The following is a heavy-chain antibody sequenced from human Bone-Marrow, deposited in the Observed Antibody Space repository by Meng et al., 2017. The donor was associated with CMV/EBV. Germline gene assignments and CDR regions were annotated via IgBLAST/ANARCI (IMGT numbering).Heavy chain of an antibody. V-gene: IGHV3-30*02. J-gene: IGHJ4*02. CDR2: IRYDGGRT. D-gene: IGHD3-22*01. CDR3: AKAPYEYDSSGYDY. CDR1: GFRFNNYG. Sequence: GGSLRLSCAASGFRFNNYGMHWFRQAPGKGLEWVTFIRYDGGRTFYADSVEGRFTVSRDSSKNTLYLQMNSLRLDDTAVYYCAKAPYEYDSSGYDYWGPGTMVTVSA.